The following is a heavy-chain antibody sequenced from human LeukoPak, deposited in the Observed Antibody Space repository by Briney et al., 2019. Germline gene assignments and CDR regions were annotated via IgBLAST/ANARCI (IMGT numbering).Heavy chain of an antibody. CDR3: ARDLAWAGSGSYYKAYYYYYMDV. CDR1: GYTFTGYY. D-gene: IGHD3-10*01. CDR2: NNPNSGGT. V-gene: IGHV1-2*02. Sequence: ASVKVSCKASGYTFTGYYMHWVRQAPGQGLEWMGWNNPNSGGTNYAQKFQGRVTMTRDTSISTAYMELSRLRSDDTAVYYCARDLAWAGSGSYYKAYYYYYMDVWGKGTTVTISS. J-gene: IGHJ6*03.